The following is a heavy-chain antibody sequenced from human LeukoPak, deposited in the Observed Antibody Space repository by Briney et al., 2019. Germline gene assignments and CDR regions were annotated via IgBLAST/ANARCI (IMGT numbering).Heavy chain of an antibody. V-gene: IGHV3-53*01. CDR3: ARVIWGPTVTTSDY. Sequence: GGSLRLSCAASGFTVCSNYMSWGRPAPGEGLGWGSVIYIGGSTYYADSVKGRFTISRDNSKNTLYLQMNSLRAEDTAVYYCARVIWGPTVTTSDYWGQGTLVTVSS. D-gene: IGHD4-17*01. CDR2: IYIGGST. J-gene: IGHJ4*02. CDR1: GFTVCSNY.